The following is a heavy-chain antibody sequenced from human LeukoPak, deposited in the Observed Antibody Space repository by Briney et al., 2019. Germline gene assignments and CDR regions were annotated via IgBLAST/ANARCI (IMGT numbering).Heavy chain of an antibody. CDR1: GFTFSGYW. Sequence: PGGSLRLSCAASGFTFSGYWMHWVRQAPGKGLEWVSAISGSGGSTYYADSVKGRFTVSRDNSKNTLYLHMNSLRAEDTAVYYCAKAGRHWDFDSWGQGTLVTVSS. D-gene: IGHD7-27*01. CDR2: ISGSGGST. V-gene: IGHV3-23*01. J-gene: IGHJ4*02. CDR3: AKAGRHWDFDS.